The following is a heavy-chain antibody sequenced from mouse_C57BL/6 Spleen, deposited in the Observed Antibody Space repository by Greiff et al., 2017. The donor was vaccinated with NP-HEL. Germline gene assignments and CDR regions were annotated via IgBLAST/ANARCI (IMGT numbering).Heavy chain of an antibody. CDR3: ARSGNGYYPFAY. D-gene: IGHD2-3*01. CDR1: GYAFSSYW. J-gene: IGHJ3*01. CDR2: IYPGDGAT. Sequence: QVQLQQSGAELVKPGASVKISCKASGYAFSSYWMNWVKQRPGKGLEWIGQIYPGDGATNYNGKFKGKATLTADKSSSTAYMQLSSLTSEDSAVYFCARSGNGYYPFAYWGQGTLVTVSA. V-gene: IGHV1-80*01.